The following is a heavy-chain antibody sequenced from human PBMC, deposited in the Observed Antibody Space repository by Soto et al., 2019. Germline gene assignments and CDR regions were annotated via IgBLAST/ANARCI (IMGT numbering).Heavy chain of an antibody. V-gene: IGHV5-51*01. D-gene: IGHD1-1*01. CDR3: AKRAWTSHDLRSLHLFDP. CDR1: GVVVADVW. J-gene: IGHJ5*02. CDR2: IHPGDSDT. Sequence: GQSLKISGKGSGVVVADVWIGCVRQMPDKGMEWVGIIHPGDSDTQYSPSFHGHVTISADKSISTMYLQWDSLRASDSGIYYCAKRAWTSHDLRSLHLFDPLGQRTLVTVSS.